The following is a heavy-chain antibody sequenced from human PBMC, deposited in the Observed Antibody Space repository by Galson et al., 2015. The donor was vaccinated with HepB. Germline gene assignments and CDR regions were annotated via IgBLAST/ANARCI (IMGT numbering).Heavy chain of an antibody. D-gene: IGHD6-13*01. V-gene: IGHV3-9*01. CDR1: GFTFDDYA. CDR2: ISWNSGSI. CDR3: AKVHSSSWYGWFDP. J-gene: IGHJ5*02. Sequence: SLRLSCAASGFTFDDYAMHWVRQAPGKGLEWVSGISWNSGSIGYADSVKGRFTISRDNAKNSLYLQMNSLRAEDTALYYCAKVHSSSWYGWFDPWGQGTLVTVSS.